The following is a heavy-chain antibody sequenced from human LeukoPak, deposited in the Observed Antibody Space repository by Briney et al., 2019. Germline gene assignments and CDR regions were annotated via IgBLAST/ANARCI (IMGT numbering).Heavy chain of an antibody. V-gene: IGHV3-30*02. CDR2: IWYDGSNK. Sequence: GGSLRLSCAASGFTFSRYGMLWVRQAPGKGLEGVAFIWYDGSNKYYADSVKGRFTIARANSKNTLYLQMNSLRAEDTAVYYCAKDDSYGSGPYGMDVWGQGTTVTVSS. CDR1: GFTFSRYG. CDR3: AKDDSYGSGPYGMDV. J-gene: IGHJ6*02. D-gene: IGHD3-10*01.